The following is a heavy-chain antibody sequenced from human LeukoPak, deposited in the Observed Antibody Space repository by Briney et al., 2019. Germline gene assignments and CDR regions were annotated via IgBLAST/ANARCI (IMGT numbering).Heavy chain of an antibody. D-gene: IGHD6-13*01. CDR2: INPNSGGT. V-gene: IGHV1-2*02. J-gene: IGHJ4*02. Sequence: ASVKVSCKASGYTFTGYYMHWVRQAPGQGPEWMGWINPNSGGTNYAQKFQGRVTMTRDTSISTAYMELSRLRSDDTAVYYCARGYSSSWSSFDYWGQGTLVTVSS. CDR3: ARGYSSSWSSFDY. CDR1: GYTFTGYY.